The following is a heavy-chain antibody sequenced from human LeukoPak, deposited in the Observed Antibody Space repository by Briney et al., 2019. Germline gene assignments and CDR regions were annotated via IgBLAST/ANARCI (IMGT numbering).Heavy chain of an antibody. Sequence: PGGSLRLSCAASGFTFSGYWMSWLRQAPGKGLEWVANMNQAGTEKYFVDSVKGRFIISRDNAKNSLYLQMNSLRAEDTAVYYCARGAGGWSVYWGQGTLVTVSS. CDR2: MNQAGTEK. V-gene: IGHV3-7*01. CDR1: GFTFSGYW. J-gene: IGHJ4*02. D-gene: IGHD6-19*01. CDR3: ARGAGGWSVY.